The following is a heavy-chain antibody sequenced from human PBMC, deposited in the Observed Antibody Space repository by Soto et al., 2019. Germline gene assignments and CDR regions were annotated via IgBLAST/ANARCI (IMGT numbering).Heavy chain of an antibody. CDR1: GGSFIGHY. D-gene: IGHD3-16*01. V-gene: IGHV4-34*01. CDR3: ASRETWAPRASDS. J-gene: IGHJ4*02. Sequence: QVHLQQWGAGLLKPSETLSLTCAVYGGSFIGHYWSWIRQPPGKGLEWIGEIDHSGNTNYNPSLKSRVTISVDTSKNQFSLKLSFVTAADTALYYCASRETWAPRASDSWGQGTLVTVSS. CDR2: IDHSGNT.